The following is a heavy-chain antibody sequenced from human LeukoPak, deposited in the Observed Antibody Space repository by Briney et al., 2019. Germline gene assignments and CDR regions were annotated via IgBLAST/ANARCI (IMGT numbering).Heavy chain of an antibody. CDR3: ARSPGTSGSYYDGYYYYMDV. CDR1: GYSFTGYW. Sequence: GESLKISCKGSGYSFTGYWIVWVRQMPGKGLEWMGIIYPGDSDTRYSPSFQGQVTISADKSISTAYLQWSSLKASDTATYYCARSPGTSGSYYDGYYYYMDVWGKGTTVTVSS. V-gene: IGHV5-51*01. J-gene: IGHJ6*03. D-gene: IGHD1-26*01. CDR2: IYPGDSDT.